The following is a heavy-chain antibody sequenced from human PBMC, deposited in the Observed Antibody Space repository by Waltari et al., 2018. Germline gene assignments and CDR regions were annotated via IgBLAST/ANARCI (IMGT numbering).Heavy chain of an antibody. CDR3: ARATYSYGSGSYPFDY. J-gene: IGHJ4*02. D-gene: IGHD3-10*01. CDR1: GFTVSSNS. CDR2: IYSGGTT. V-gene: IGHV3-53*01. Sequence: EVQLVESGGGLIQPGGSLSLSCAASGFTVSSNSMNWVRHAPGKGLEWVSVIYSGGTTYYADSVKGRFTISRDNSKNTLYLQMNRLTAEDTAVYYCARATYSYGSGSYPFDYWGQGTLVTVSS.